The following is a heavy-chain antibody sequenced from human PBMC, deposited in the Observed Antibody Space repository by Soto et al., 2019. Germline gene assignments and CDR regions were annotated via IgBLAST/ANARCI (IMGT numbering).Heavy chain of an antibody. Sequence: GGSLRLSCAASGFVFRSYWMSWVRQAPGKGLEWVANINQDGSEKYYVDSVRGRFIISRDNAENSLYLQMNSLRAEDTALYYCPRDGVAAGLYLDNWGQGTLVTVSS. J-gene: IGHJ4*02. D-gene: IGHD6-19*01. CDR1: GFVFRSYW. V-gene: IGHV3-7*01. CDR2: INQDGSEK. CDR3: PRDGVAAGLYLDN.